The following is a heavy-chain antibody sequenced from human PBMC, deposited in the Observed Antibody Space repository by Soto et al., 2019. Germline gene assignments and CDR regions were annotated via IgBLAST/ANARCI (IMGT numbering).Heavy chain of an antibody. Sequence: SETLSLTCTVSGGSINYSYWAWIRQPPGKGLEWIGYISYTGSANYNASLKSRLTISVDTSKNQFSLKLSSVTAADTALYYCARVNYGDYYYGMDVWGQGTTVTVSS. V-gene: IGHV4-59*01. CDR2: ISYTGSA. CDR1: GGSINYSY. J-gene: IGHJ6*02. CDR3: ARVNYGDYYYGMDV. D-gene: IGHD4-17*01.